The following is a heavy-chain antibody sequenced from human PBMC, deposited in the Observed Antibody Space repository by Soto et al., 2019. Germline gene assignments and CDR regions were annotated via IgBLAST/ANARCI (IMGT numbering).Heavy chain of an antibody. CDR1: GGSISSGDYY. CDR3: ARRPQLEPRFDY. J-gene: IGHJ4*02. CDR2: IYYSGST. D-gene: IGHD1-1*01. V-gene: IGHV4-31*03. Sequence: SETLSLTCTVSGGSISSGDYYWSWIRQHPGKGLEWIGYIYYSGSTYYNPSLKSRVTISVDTSKNQFSLKLSSVTAADTAVYYCARRPQLEPRFDYWGQGTLVTVSS.